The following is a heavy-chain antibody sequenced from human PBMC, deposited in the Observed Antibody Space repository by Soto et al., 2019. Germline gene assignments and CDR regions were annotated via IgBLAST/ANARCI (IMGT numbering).Heavy chain of an antibody. Sequence: GGSLRLSCAASGFTFDDYAMHWVRQAPGKGLEWVSGIKSETDGGTIDYAAPVKGRFTISRDDSNNTLYLQMNSLKTEDTATYYCTPLALKYNSDWYPLSDWGQGTRVTVSS. CDR3: TPLALKYNSDWYPLSD. D-gene: IGHD6-19*01. CDR2: IKSETDGGTI. J-gene: IGHJ4*02. V-gene: IGHV3-15*07. CDR1: GFTFDDYA.